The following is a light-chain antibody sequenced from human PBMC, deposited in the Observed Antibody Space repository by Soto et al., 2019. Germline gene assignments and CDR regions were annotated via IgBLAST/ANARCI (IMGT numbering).Light chain of an antibody. CDR2: QDT. J-gene: IGLJ2*01. Sequence: SELTQPPSISVSPGQTARITCSGDKLGDKYACWYQQKPGQSPVLLIYQDTKGPSRIPERFSGSNSGTTATLTISGTKAMDEAICYCQVWDSNTKSEILGGRTKLTVL. V-gene: IGLV3-1*01. CDR1: KLGDKY. CDR3: QVWDSNTKSEI.